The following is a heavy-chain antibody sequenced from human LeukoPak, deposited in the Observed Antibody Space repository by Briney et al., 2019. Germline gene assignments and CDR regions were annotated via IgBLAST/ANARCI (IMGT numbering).Heavy chain of an antibody. J-gene: IGHJ6*02. V-gene: IGHV3-30*04. Sequence: PGGSLRLSCAASGFTFSSYAMSWVRQAPGKGLEWVALISYDGSSKYYADSVKGRIIISRDNSKNIMNLQMNSLRTEDTAVYYCARQYYGSGNGLDVWGQGTTVTVSS. CDR2: ISYDGSSK. D-gene: IGHD3-10*01. CDR3: ARQYYGSGNGLDV. CDR1: GFTFSSYA.